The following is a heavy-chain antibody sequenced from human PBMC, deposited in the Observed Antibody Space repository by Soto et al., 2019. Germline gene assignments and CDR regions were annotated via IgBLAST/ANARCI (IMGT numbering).Heavy chain of an antibody. CDR1: GYTFTSYY. CDR2: INPSGGST. J-gene: IGHJ5*02. V-gene: IGHV1-46*01. CDR3: ARNLKDVPAAMFFDP. Sequence: GASVKVSCKASGYTFTSYYMHWVRQAPGQGLEWIGIINPSGGSTNSAQKFQGRVTMTRDTSTSTVYIELSSLTSEDTAVYYCARNLKDVPAAMFFDPWGQGTLVTVSS. D-gene: IGHD2-2*01.